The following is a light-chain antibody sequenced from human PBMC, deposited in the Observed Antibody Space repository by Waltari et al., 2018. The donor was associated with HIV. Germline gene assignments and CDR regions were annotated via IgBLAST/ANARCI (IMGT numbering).Light chain of an antibody. CDR2: DIS. Sequence: QSALTQPASVSGSPGQSITISCTGTRSDVGGYNYVSWYQQHPGEAPKLIIYDISNRPSGVFNRFSGSKSGNTASLAISGLQAEDEADYYCSSYTIKSTLEFGGGTKLTVL. CDR1: RSDVGGYNY. J-gene: IGLJ2*01. CDR3: SSYTIKSTLE. V-gene: IGLV2-14*03.